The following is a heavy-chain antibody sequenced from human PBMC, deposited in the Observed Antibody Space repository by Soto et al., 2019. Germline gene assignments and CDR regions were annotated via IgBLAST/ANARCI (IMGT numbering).Heavy chain of an antibody. CDR2: INANSGGT. J-gene: IGHJ3*02. CDR1: GYTFTGYF. V-gene: IGHV1-2*02. CDR3: ARTYCSSTSCYRAFDI. Sequence: ASVKVSCKASGYTFTGYFIHWVRQAPGQGLEWMGWINANSGGTDYGQKFQGRVMMTRDTSISTAYMELSSLRSEDTAVYYCARTYCSSTSCYRAFDIWGQGTMVTVS. D-gene: IGHD2-2*02.